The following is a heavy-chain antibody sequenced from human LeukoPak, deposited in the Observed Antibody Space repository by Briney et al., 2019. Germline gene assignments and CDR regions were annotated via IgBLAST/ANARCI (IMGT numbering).Heavy chain of an antibody. CDR1: GYSYHYYW. D-gene: IGHD2-21*01. J-gene: IGHJ4*02. CDR3: ARRGTCGGDCRHFDY. Sequence: GESLKISCQASGYSYHYYWIAWVRQMPGKGLEYMGIIYPGDSDTTYSPSFQGQVTISVDKSINTAYLQWTGLKASDTAMYYCARRGTCGGDCRHFDYWGQGTLVTVSS. CDR2: IYPGDSDT. V-gene: IGHV5-51*01.